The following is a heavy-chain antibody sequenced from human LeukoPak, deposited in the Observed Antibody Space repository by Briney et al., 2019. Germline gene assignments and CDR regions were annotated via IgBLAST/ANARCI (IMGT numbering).Heavy chain of an antibody. CDR3: ARHHLTSDYDESGYYDL. D-gene: IGHD3-22*01. CDR1: EDSVSFYS. CDR2: IYKSGST. V-gene: IGHV4-59*08. J-gene: IGHJ4*02. Sequence: SETLSLTCTVSEDSVSFYSWSWIRQPPGKGLEWIGYIYKSGSTNYTPSLRSRVTITIDTSKNQCSLELTSVTAADTAVYYCARHHLTSDYDESGYYDLWGRGTLVTVSS.